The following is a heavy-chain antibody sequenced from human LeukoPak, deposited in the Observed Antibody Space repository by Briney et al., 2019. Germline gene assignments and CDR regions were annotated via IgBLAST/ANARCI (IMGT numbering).Heavy chain of an antibody. D-gene: IGHD6-13*01. CDR2: ISGSGGST. CDR1: GFTFSSYA. V-gene: IGHV3-23*01. J-gene: IGHJ4*02. CDR3: AKEVKYSSSWKPFDY. Sequence: GGSLRLSCAASGFTFSSYAMSWVRQAPGKGLEWVSAISGSGGSTYYADSVKGRFTISRDNSKNTLYLQMNGLRAEDTAVYYCAKEVKYSSSWKPFDYWGQGTLVTVSS.